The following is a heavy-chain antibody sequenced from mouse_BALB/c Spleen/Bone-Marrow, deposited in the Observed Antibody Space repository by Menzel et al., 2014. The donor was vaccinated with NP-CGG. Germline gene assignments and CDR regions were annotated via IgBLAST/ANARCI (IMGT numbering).Heavy chain of an antibody. CDR2: IAPGSGST. D-gene: IGHD2-1*01. CDR3: ARFPIYYGNYGAMDY. J-gene: IGHJ4*01. Sequence: DLVKPGASVKLSCKASGYTFTSYWINWIKPRPGQGLEWIGRIAPGSGSTYYNEMLKGKATLTVDTSSSTAYIQLSSLSSEDSAVYFCARFPIYYGNYGAMDYWGQGTSVTVSS. CDR1: GYTFTSYW. V-gene: IGHV1S41*01.